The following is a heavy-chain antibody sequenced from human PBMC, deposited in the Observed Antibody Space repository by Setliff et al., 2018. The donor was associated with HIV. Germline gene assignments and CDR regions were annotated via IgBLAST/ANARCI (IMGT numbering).Heavy chain of an antibody. J-gene: IGHJ6*02. CDR2: IYYSGST. CDR1: GGSISSSSYY. V-gene: IGHV4-39*07. Sequence: SETLSLTWTVSGGSISSSSYYWGWIRQPPGKGLEWIGSIYYSGSTYYNPSLKSRVTISVDTSKNQFSLKLSSVTAADTAVYYCARDLYSSGWYGLYYYGMDVWGQGTTVTVSS. D-gene: IGHD6-19*01. CDR3: ARDLYSSGWYGLYYYGMDV.